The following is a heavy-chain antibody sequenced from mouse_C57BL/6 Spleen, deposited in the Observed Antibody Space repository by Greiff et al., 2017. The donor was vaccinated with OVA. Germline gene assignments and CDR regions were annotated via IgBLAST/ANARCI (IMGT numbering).Heavy chain of an antibody. V-gene: IGHV2-6*01. J-gene: IGHJ3*01. CDR2: IWGVGST. CDR3: ASGDYDVAWFAY. Sequence: QVQLKESGPGLVAPSQSLSITCTVSGFSLTSYGVDWVRQSPGKGLEWLGVIWGVGSTNYNSAIKSRLSISKDNSKSQVFLKMTSLQTDDTAMYYCASGDYDVAWFAYWGQGTLVTVSA. D-gene: IGHD2-4*01. CDR1: GFSLTSYG.